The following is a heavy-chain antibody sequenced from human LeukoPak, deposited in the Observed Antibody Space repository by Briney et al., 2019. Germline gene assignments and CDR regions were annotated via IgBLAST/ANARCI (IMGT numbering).Heavy chain of an antibody. CDR1: TFTGHN. CDR3: VVSVQAPAIPAFDC. V-gene: IGHV1-2*02. D-gene: IGHD3-22*01. J-gene: IGHJ4*02. CDR2: INPTSGDI. Sequence: ASVKVSCKHTFTGHNIHWVRQAPGQRLEFVAWINPTSGDIKYAQKFQGRVTMTGDTSINTAYMELSSLTSDDAALYYCVVSVQAPAIPAFDCWGQGTPVTVSP.